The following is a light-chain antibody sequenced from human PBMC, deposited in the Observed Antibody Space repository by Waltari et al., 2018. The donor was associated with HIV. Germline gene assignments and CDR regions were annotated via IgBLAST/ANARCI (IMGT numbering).Light chain of an antibody. J-gene: IGLJ1*01. Sequence: QSVLTQPPSVSDAPGQRVIISCSGGSPNTENYGLHWYQLLPGKAPRLLIYNDDLLASGVSDRFSASKSGTSASLAISGLQSEDEADYFCASWDDGLNAYVFGTGTKITVL. CDR2: NDD. CDR3: ASWDDGLNAYV. CDR1: SPNTENYG. V-gene: IGLV1-36*01.